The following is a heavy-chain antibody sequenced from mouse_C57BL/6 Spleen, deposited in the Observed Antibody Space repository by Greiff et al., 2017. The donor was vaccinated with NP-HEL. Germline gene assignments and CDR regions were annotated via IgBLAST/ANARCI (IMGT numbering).Heavy chain of an antibody. D-gene: IGHD2-1*01. CDR3: AREGGNPWFAY. CDR2: IYPGSGNT. CDR1: GYSFTSYY. J-gene: IGHJ3*01. Sequence: QVHVKQSGPELVKPGASVKISCKASGYSFTSYYIHWVKQRPGQGLEWIGWIYPGSGNTKYNEKFKGKATLTADTSSSTAYMQLSSLTSEDSAVYYCAREGGNPWFAYWGQGTLVTVSA. V-gene: IGHV1-66*01.